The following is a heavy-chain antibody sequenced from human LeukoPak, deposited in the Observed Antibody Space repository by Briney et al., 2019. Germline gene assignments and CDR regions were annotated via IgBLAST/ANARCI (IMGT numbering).Heavy chain of an antibody. CDR2: IIPIFGTA. V-gene: IGHV1-69*01. CDR3: ARVVGLTGYSSSWYSGYYYYMDV. CDR1: GGTFNSYT. J-gene: IGHJ6*03. D-gene: IGHD6-13*01. Sequence: GSSVKVSCKASGGTFNSYTISWVRQAPGQGLEWMGGIIPIFGTANYAQKFQGRVTITADESTSTAYMELSSLTSEDTAVYYCARVVGLTGYSSSWYSGYYYYMDVWGQGTLVTVSS.